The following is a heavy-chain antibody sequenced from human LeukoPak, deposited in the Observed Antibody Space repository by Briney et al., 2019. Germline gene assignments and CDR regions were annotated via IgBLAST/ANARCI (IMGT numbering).Heavy chain of an antibody. Sequence: GGSLRLSCAASGFTFSSYGMHWVRQAPGKGLEWVAFIRYDGSNKYYADSVKGRFTISRDNSKNTLYLQMNSLRAEDTAVYYCAKGYCSGGSCYWGGYYFDYWGQGTLVTVSS. J-gene: IGHJ4*02. D-gene: IGHD2-15*01. CDR2: IRYDGSNK. CDR1: GFTFSSYG. V-gene: IGHV3-30*02. CDR3: AKGYCSGGSCYWGGYYFDY.